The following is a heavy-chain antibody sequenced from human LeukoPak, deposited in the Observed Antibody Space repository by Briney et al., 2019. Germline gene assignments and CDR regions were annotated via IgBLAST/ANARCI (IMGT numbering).Heavy chain of an antibody. CDR2: ISSGGNTI. J-gene: IGHJ4*02. D-gene: IGHD6-13*01. Sequence: GGSLRLSCAASGFTFSDYYMSWIRQAPGKGLEWVSYISSGGNTIYYADSVKGRFTISRDNAKNSLCLQMNSLRAEDTAVYYCAREGIWQQLDGYYFDYWGQGTLVTVSS. CDR3: AREGIWQQLDGYYFDY. CDR1: GFTFSDYY. V-gene: IGHV3-11*04.